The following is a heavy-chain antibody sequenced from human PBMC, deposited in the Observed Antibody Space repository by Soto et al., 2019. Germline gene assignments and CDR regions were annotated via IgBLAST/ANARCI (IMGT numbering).Heavy chain of an antibody. CDR1: GASVSSGAYY. Sequence: QVQLQESGPRLVKPSQTLSLTCTVSGASVSSGAYYWGWVRQRPGRGLEWIGYIYESGYTYYNTSRKSRLTISLDRSNNQFSLGLTSVTAADTAVYYCVRALRHTAMVYPWFDPWGQGTLVTVSS. D-gene: IGHD5-18*01. CDR3: VRALRHTAMVYPWFDP. V-gene: IGHV4-31*03. J-gene: IGHJ5*02. CDR2: IYESGYT.